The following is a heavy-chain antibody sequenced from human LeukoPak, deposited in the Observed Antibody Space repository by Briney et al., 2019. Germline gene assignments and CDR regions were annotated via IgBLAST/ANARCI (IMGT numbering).Heavy chain of an antibody. CDR3: ARGNVESYYYYYMDV. Sequence: ASVKVSCKASGYTFTSYDINWVRQATGQGLEWMGWMNPNSGNTGHAQKFQGRVTITRNTSISTAYMELSSLRSEDTAVYYCARGNVESYYYYYMDVWGKGTTVTVSS. CDR1: GYTFTSYD. CDR2: MNPNSGNT. J-gene: IGHJ6*03. V-gene: IGHV1-8*03. D-gene: IGHD3-3*01.